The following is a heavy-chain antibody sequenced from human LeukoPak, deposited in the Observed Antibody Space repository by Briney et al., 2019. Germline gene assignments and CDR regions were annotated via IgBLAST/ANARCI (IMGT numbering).Heavy chain of an antibody. CDR2: IYYSGST. V-gene: IGHV4-59*01. Sequence: SETLSLTCTVSGGSISSYYWSWIRQPPGKGLEWIGYIYYSGSTNYNPSLKSRATISVDTSKNQFSLKLRSETAADTAVYYCARFDPYYYYMDVWVKGTTVTVSS. CDR3: ARFDPYYYYMDV. CDR1: GGSISSYY. J-gene: IGHJ6*03. D-gene: IGHD3-9*01.